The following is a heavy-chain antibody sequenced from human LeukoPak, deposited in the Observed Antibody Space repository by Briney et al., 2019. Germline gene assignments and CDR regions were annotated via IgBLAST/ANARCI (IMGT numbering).Heavy chain of an antibody. J-gene: IGHJ4*02. V-gene: IGHV4-61*08. CDR1: GGSVYTRDYY. CDR3: ARVFES. Sequence: PPQTLSLTCTVSGGSVYTRDYYWGWVRQPPGKGPEWIGDIFYTGTTNYNPSFKRRVSISIDTSKHQFSLKLTSVTAADTTVVYCARVFESWGERALVTVSS. CDR2: IFYTGTT.